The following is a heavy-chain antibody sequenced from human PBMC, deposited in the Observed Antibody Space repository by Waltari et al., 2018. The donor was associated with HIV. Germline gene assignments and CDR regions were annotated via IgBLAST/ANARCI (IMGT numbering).Heavy chain of an antibody. V-gene: IGHV4-61*01. CDR1: GDSVRSGNHC. Sequence: QVQMQESGPGLVKPSETLSLTCSVSGDSVRSGNHCWPWIRPPPGKKLEWIGFVHYSGSINNNPSRRSRVSMSIDMTRNQFSLKMTSMTSADTAVYYCARERRRNGAVNDPFYYYYGMDVWGQGTTVIVSS. J-gene: IGHJ6*02. CDR2: VHYSGSI. D-gene: IGHD2-8*01. CDR3: ARERRRNGAVNDPFYYYYGMDV.